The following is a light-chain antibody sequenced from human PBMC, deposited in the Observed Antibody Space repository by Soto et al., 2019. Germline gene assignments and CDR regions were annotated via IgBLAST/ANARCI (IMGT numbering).Light chain of an antibody. J-gene: IGKJ1*01. CDR2: MAS. V-gene: IGKV1-5*03. Sequence: DIQMTQSPSTLSASVGDRVTITCRASHSFSDWLAWYQQKPGKAPKLLISMASNLQTGVPSRFSGSQSGTEFTLTISRVQPDDFATYYCQQYNSYKWTFGQGTKVEIK. CDR3: QQYNSYKWT. CDR1: HSFSDW.